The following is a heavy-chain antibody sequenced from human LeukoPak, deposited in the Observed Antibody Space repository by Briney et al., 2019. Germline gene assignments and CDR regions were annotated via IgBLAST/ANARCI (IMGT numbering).Heavy chain of an antibody. CDR3: ARAKYYYDSSGYHSSDWFDP. D-gene: IGHD3-22*01. J-gene: IGHJ5*02. CDR2: INPNSGGT. CDR1: GYTFTDSF. V-gene: IGHV1-2*02. Sequence: ASVKVSCKASGYTFTDSFIHWVRQAPGQGLEWMGWINPNSGGTNYAQKFQGRVTMTRDTSISTAYMELSRLRSDDTAVYYCARAKYYYDSSGYHSSDWFDPWGQGTLVTVSS.